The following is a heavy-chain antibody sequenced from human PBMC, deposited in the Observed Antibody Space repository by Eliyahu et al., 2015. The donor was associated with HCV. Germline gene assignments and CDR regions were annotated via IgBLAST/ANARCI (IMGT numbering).Heavy chain of an antibody. CDR2: VSSSSRTK. Sequence: EVQLVESGGGLIQPGGSLRLSCAASGFTFXDYSMNWVRRAPGKGLEWLSYVSSSSRTKYYADPVKGRFTISRDNDNNLLYLEMNSLRAEDTAVYYCVRNDYYMGSGSHFDLWGQGTLVSVSS. CDR3: VRNDYYMGSGSHFDL. D-gene: IGHD3-10*01. V-gene: IGHV3-48*04. CDR1: GFTFXDYS. J-gene: IGHJ4*02.